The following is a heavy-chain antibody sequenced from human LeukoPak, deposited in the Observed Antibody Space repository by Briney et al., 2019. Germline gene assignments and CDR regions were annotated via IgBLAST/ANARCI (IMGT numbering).Heavy chain of an antibody. J-gene: IGHJ4*02. Sequence: GSPRLSFCGSWIHFRSFCNDWGRQASGEGLGGGPSIYSSSSYIYYADSVKGRFTISRDNSRSTLYLQMNSLRPEDTAIYYCAREGYYGSGSPPSLYFDYWGQGTLVTVSS. D-gene: IGHD3-10*01. CDR3: AREGYYGSGSPPSLYFDY. CDR2: IYSSSSYI. CDR1: IHFRSFC. V-gene: IGHV3-21*01.